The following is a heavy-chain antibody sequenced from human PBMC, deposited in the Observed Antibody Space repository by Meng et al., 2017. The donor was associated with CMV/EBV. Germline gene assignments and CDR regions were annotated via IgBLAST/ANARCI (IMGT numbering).Heavy chain of an antibody. V-gene: IGHV3-30-3*01. D-gene: IGHD6-13*01. J-gene: IGHJ4*02. CDR2: ISYDGSNK. CDR3: TGIAAG. CDR1: GFTFSSYA. Sequence: QGQLVESGGGVVPPGRSLRLSCAASGFTFSSYAMHWVRQAPGKGLEWVAVISYDGSNKYYADSVKGRFTISRDNSRNTLYLQMNSLRAEDTAVYYCTGIAAGWGQGTLVTVSS.